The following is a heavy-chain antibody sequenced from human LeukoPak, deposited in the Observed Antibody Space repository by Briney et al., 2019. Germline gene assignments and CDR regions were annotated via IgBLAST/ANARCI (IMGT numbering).Heavy chain of an antibody. D-gene: IGHD1-26*01. V-gene: IGHV1-24*01. Sequence: GASVKVSCKVSGYTLTELSMHWVRQAPGKGLEWMGGFDPEYGETIYAQKFQGRVTMTEDTSTDTAYMELSSLRSEDTAVYYCAIRPKIVGAIVDYWGQGTLVTVSS. CDR1: GYTLTELS. J-gene: IGHJ4*02. CDR3: AIRPKIVGAIVDY. CDR2: FDPEYGET.